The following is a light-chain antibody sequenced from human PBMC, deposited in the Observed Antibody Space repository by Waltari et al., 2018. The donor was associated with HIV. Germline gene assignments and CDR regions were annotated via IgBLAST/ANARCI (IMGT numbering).Light chain of an antibody. CDR3: VLSYSVTRKI. CDR2: ETS. J-gene: IGLJ2*01. V-gene: IGLV7-46*01. CDR1: SGAVTSGHY. Sequence: QAVVTQEPSLTVSPGGTVTLTCGSSSGAVTSGHYPYWFQQQPGQAPKTLIYETSNKHFGTPARFSGSLLGGKAALTLAGAQPEDEADYYCVLSYSVTRKIFGGGTKLTVL.